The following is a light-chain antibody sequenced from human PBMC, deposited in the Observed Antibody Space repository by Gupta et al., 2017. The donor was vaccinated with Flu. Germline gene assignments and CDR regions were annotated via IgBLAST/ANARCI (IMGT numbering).Light chain of an antibody. CDR1: QSVGTY. Sequence: EVVLTHSPATLSLSPRESATLSCRASQSVGTYLTWYQQKPGQAPRLLIFDASKRAPGIPARFSGTGSGTAFTLTISSLEPEDFAVYYCQQRKSWPPAFTFGPGTKVDIK. CDR2: DAS. J-gene: IGKJ3*01. V-gene: IGKV3-11*01. CDR3: QQRKSWPPAFT.